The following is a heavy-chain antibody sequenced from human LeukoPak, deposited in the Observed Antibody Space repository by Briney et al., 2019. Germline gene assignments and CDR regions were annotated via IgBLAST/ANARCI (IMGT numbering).Heavy chain of an antibody. D-gene: IGHD6-13*01. V-gene: IGHV1-18*01. J-gene: IGHJ4*02. Sequence: ASVKVSCKASGYTFTNYGISWVRQAPGQGLEWMGWTNTYNGNTNYAQKLQGRVTMTTDTSTSTTYMELRSPRSDDTAVYYCARDELGIADRLGYWGQGTLVTVSS. CDR1: GYTFTNYG. CDR3: ARDELGIADRLGY. CDR2: TNTYNGNT.